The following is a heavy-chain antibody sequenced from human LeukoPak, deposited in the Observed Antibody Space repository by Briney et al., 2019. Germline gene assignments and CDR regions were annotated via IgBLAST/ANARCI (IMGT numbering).Heavy chain of an antibody. V-gene: IGHV3-30-3*01. J-gene: IGHJ4*02. CDR3: ARDGVPGTMLY. Sequence: GGSLRLSCTASGFTFSSYGMHWVRQAPGKGLEWVAVISYDGSEKYYADSVKGRFTISRDNSKNTLYLQMNSLRVEDTAVYYCARDGVPGTMLYWGQGTLVTVSS. D-gene: IGHD4/OR15-4a*01. CDR2: ISYDGSEK. CDR1: GFTFSSYG.